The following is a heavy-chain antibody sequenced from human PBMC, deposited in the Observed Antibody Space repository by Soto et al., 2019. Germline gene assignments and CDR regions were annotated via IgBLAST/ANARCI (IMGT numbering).Heavy chain of an antibody. D-gene: IGHD6-13*01. J-gene: IGHJ6*03. V-gene: IGHV1-18*01. CDR3: ARESESAAGKYYYYYMDV. CDR1: GYTFTSYG. Sequence: ASVKVSCTASGYTFTSYGISWVRQAPGQGLEWMGWISAYNGNTNYAQKLQGRVTMTTDTSTSTAYMELRSLRSDDTAVYYCARESESAAGKYYYYYMDVWGKGTTVTVSS. CDR2: ISAYNGNT.